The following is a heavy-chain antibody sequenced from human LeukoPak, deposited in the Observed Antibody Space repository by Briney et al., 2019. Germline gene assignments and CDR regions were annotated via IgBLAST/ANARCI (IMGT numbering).Heavy chain of an antibody. CDR3: ARDGIIAVAGKEYFDY. Sequence: PGGSLRLSCAASGFTFSSYEMNWVRQAPGKGLEWVSYISSSGSTIYYADSVKGRFTISRDNAKNSLYLQMNSLRAEDTAVYYCARDGIIAVAGKEYFDYWGQGTLVAVSS. CDR1: GFTFSSYE. D-gene: IGHD6-19*01. V-gene: IGHV3-48*03. CDR2: ISSSGSTI. J-gene: IGHJ4*02.